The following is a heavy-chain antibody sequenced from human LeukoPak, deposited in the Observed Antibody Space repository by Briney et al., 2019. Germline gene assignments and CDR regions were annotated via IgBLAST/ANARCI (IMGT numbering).Heavy chain of an antibody. D-gene: IGHD2-8*01. Sequence: GGSLRLSCAASGFTFSSYAMHWVRQAPGKGLEYVSAISSHGGSTYYANSVKGRFTISRDNSKNTVYLQMTNLRPEDAAVYYCAKGGPLGDTNRFDQWGQGTLVSVSS. V-gene: IGHV3-64*01. J-gene: IGHJ4*02. CDR1: GFTFSSYA. CDR2: ISSHGGST. CDR3: AKGGPLGDTNRFDQ.